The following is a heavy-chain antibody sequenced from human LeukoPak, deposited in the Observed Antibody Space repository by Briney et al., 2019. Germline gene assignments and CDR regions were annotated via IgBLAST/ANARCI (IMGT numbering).Heavy chain of an antibody. V-gene: IGHV3-33*01. CDR2: IWYDGSNK. CDR1: GLTFSSYG. CDR3: ARESLSKYYYGSGSYYIYYYYGMDV. D-gene: IGHD3-10*01. Sequence: GRSLRLSFAAYGLTFSSYGMHWVRQAPGKGLEWVAVIWYDGSNKYYADSVKGRFTISRDNSKNTLYLQMNSLRAEDTAVYYCARESLSKYYYGSGSYYIYYYYGMDVWGKGTTVTVSS. J-gene: IGHJ6*04.